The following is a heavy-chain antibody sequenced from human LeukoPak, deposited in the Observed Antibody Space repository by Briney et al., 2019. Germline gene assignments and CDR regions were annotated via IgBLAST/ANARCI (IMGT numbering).Heavy chain of an antibody. CDR1: GGSISSYY. V-gene: IGHV4-59*01. CDR2: IYYSGST. D-gene: IGHD3-10*01. J-gene: IGHJ4*02. Sequence: SETLSLTCTVSGGSISSYYWSWIRQPPGKGLEWIGYIYYSGSTNYNPSLKSRVSISVDTSKNQFSLKLSSVTAADTAVYYCARLLWFGEYYFDYWGQGTLVAVSS. CDR3: ARLLWFGEYYFDY.